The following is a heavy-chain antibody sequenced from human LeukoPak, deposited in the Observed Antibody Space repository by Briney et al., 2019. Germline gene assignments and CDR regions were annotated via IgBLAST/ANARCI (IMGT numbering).Heavy chain of an antibody. V-gene: IGHV3-30*02. CDR1: GFTFSSYG. CDR3: AKVGLVGATTSAVDY. D-gene: IGHD1-26*01. CDR2: IRYDGSDK. Sequence: PGGSLRLSCAASGFTFSSYGIHWVRQAPGKGLEWVAFIRYDGSDKYYADSVKGRFTISRDNSKNTLYLQMNSLRAEDTAVYYCAKVGLVGATTSAVDYWGQGTLVTVSS. J-gene: IGHJ4*02.